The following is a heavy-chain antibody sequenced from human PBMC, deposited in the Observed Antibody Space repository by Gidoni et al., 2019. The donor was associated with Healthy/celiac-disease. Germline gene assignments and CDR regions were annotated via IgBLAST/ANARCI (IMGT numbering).Heavy chain of an antibody. CDR2: IYYSGST. CDR1: GGSLSSYY. CDR3: ARWGIAAAGTRAFDI. J-gene: IGHJ3*02. V-gene: IGHV4-59*01. D-gene: IGHD6-13*01. Sequence: QVQLQESGPGLVKPSETLSLTCTVSGGSLSSYYWSWIRQPPGKGLEWIGYIYYSGSTNYNPSLKSRVTISVDTSKNQFSLKLSSVTAADTAVYYCARWGIAAAGTRAFDIWGQGTMVTVSS.